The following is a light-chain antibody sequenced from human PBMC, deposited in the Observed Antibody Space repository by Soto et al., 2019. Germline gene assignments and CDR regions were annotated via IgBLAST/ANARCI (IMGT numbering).Light chain of an antibody. Sequence: LTQPASVSGSPGQSITISCTGTSRDVGGYNYVSWYQQHPGKAPKLMIYDVSNRPSGVSNRFSGPKSGNTASLTISGLQAEDEADYYCSSYTSSSTPYYVFGTGTKVTVL. CDR2: DVS. CDR3: SSYTSSSTPYYV. V-gene: IGLV2-14*01. CDR1: SRDVGGYNY. J-gene: IGLJ1*01.